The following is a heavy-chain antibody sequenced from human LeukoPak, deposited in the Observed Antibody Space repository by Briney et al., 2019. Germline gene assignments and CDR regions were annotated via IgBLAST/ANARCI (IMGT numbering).Heavy chain of an antibody. Sequence: PSETLSLTCAVHGGSLSGFYWTRMRQTPGKGPEWIGENTHAGRTAYNPSFRSRATISVDTSHSQFSLQLSSVTAADTAVYYCARGLGEGYPDHWGQGTLVTVSS. V-gene: IGHV4-34*01. J-gene: IGHJ4*02. CDR1: GGSLSGFY. CDR2: NTHAGRT. D-gene: IGHD5-24*01. CDR3: ARGLGEGYPDH.